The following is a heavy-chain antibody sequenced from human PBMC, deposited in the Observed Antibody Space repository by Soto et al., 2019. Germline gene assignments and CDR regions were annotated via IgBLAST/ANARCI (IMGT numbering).Heavy chain of an antibody. J-gene: IGHJ6*02. Sequence: GPSVEVCCTASGYTFNSYGSSWVRQAQRQGLEWMGWISPYNGGTNYAQKLQGRVTMTRDTSISTAYMELSRLRSDDTAVYYCAREVAAAGTWGYYYYGMDVWGQGTTVTVSS. D-gene: IGHD6-13*01. CDR3: AREVAAAGTWGYYYYGMDV. V-gene: IGHV1-18*01. CDR1: GYTFNSYG. CDR2: ISPYNGGT.